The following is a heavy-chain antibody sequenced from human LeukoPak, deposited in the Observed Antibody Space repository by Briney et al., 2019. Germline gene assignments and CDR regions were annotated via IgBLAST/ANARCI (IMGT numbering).Heavy chain of an antibody. D-gene: IGHD5-18*01. CDR3: ARGRKQPLPPGCNYGMDV. Sequence: SETLSLTCAVYGGSFSDYYWSWIRQPPGKGLEWIGEINHSGSTNYNPSLKSRVTISVDTSKNQFSLKLSSVTAADTAVYYCARGRKQPLPPGCNYGMDVWGKGTTVTVSS. J-gene: IGHJ6*04. CDR1: GGSFSDYY. CDR2: INHSGST. V-gene: IGHV4-34*01.